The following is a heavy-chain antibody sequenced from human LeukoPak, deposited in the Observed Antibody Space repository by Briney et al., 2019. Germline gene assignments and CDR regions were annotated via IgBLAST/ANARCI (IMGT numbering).Heavy chain of an antibody. D-gene: IGHD3-10*01. V-gene: IGHV1-18*01. CDR2: ISAYNGNT. CDR3: AREGGLWFGELGPFDY. Sequence: ASVNVSCKASGYTFTSYGISWVRQAPGQGLEWMGWISAYNGNTNYAQKLQGRVTMTTDTSTRTAYMALRSLRSDDTAVYYCAREGGLWFGELGPFDYWGQGTLVTVSS. CDR1: GYTFTSYG. J-gene: IGHJ4*02.